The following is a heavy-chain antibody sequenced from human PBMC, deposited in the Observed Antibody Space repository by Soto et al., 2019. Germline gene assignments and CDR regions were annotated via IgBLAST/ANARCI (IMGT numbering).Heavy chain of an antibody. CDR2: IYNSGSS. J-gene: IGHJ4*02. V-gene: IGHV4-61*03. CDR1: GGSVRDGSYY. Sequence: TLTLTCTVSGGSVRDGSYYWAWLRQPPGKGLEGIGHIYNSGSSIYNPSLRSRVTTPILTSKCHFHLNLNSMTAADTAVYYCAGCSWNYCLDSWGKGTLVTVSS. CDR3: AGCSWNYCLDS. D-gene: IGHD2-15*01.